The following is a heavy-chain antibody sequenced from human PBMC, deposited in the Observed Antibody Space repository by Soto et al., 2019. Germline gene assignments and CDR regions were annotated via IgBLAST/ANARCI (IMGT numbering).Heavy chain of an antibody. Sequence: SETLSLTCAVYGGSISSSNWWSWVRQPPGKGLEWIGEIYHSGSTNYNPSLKSRVTISVDKSKNQFSLKLSSVTAADTAVYYCARAAPSYSSSWYSRDGWFDPWGQGTLVTVSS. CDR3: ARAAPSYSSSWYSRDGWFDP. CDR2: IYHSGST. V-gene: IGHV4-4*02. CDR1: GGSISSSNW. J-gene: IGHJ5*02. D-gene: IGHD6-13*01.